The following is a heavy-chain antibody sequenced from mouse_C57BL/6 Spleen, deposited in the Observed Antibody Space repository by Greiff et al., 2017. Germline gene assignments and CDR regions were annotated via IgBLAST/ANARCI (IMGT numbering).Heavy chain of an antibody. CDR2: IDPSDSYT. D-gene: IGHD1-1*01. Sequence: QVQLQQPGAELVMPGASVKLSCKASGYTFTSYWMHWVKQRPGQGLEWIGEIDPSDSYTNYNQKFKGKSTLTVDKSSSTAYMQLSSLTSEDSAVYYCARWDYGIYAMDYWGQGTSVTVSS. J-gene: IGHJ4*01. CDR1: GYTFTSYW. V-gene: IGHV1-69*01. CDR3: ARWDYGIYAMDY.